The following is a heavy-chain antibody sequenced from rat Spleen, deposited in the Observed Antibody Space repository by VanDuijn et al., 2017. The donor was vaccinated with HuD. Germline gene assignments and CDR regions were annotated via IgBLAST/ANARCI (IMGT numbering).Heavy chain of an antibody. CDR2: IDYEGSTT. V-gene: IGHV5-22*01. CDR1: GFTFSDYY. CDR3: TRHGGLRNWFAY. D-gene: IGHD1-11*01. J-gene: IGHJ3*01. Sequence: EVQLVESGGDLVQPGRSMKLSCAASGFTFSDYYMAWVRQAPKKGLEWVASIDYEGSTTHYGDSVKGRFTISRDNAKSTLYLQMNSLRSEDTATYYCTRHGGLRNWFAYWGQGTLVTVSS.